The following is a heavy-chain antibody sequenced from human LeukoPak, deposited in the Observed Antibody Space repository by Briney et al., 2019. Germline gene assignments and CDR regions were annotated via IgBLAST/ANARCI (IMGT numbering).Heavy chain of an antibody. CDR3: ARGIGDYDFWSGYYPYFDY. Sequence: SETLSLTCTVSGGSFSSGSYYWSWIRQPAGKGLEWIGRIYTSGSTNYNPSLKSRVTISVDTSKNQFSLKLSSVTAADTAVYYCARGIGDYDFWSGYYPYFDYWGQGTLVTVSS. J-gene: IGHJ4*02. D-gene: IGHD3-3*01. V-gene: IGHV4-61*02. CDR1: GGSFSSGSYY. CDR2: IYTSGST.